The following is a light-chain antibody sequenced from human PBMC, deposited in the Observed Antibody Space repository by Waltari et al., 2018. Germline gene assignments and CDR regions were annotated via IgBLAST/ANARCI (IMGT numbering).Light chain of an antibody. V-gene: IGLV4-69*01. J-gene: IGLJ3*02. CDR1: SGHTSNI. Sequence: QLVLTQSPSASASLGASVKLTCTLSSGHTSNIIAWLPQHPGKGPRYLMKVNIDGSHRKGDDIPDRFSGSSSGAERYLTISSLQSEDEADYYCETGGHGTWVFGGGTKLTVL. CDR2: VNIDGSH. CDR3: ETGGHGTWV.